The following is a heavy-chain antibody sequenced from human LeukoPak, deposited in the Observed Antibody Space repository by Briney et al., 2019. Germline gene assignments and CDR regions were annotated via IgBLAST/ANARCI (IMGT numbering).Heavy chain of an antibody. D-gene: IGHD6-13*01. V-gene: IGHV1-2*04. Sequence: ASVKVSCKASGYTFTGYYMHWVRQAPGQGLEWMGWINPNSGGTNYAQKFRGWVTMTRDTSTSTSYMELRSLRSDDTAVYYCAREHSSSWDQFDYWGQGTLVTVSS. CDR1: GYTFTGYY. J-gene: IGHJ4*02. CDR2: INPNSGGT. CDR3: AREHSSSWDQFDY.